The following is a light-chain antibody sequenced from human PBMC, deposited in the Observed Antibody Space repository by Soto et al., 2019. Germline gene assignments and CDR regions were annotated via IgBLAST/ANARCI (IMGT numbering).Light chain of an antibody. CDR1: QSLNHF. CDR3: QQRSNWPVS. CDR2: NAS. Sequence: EIVLTQSPATLSLSPGESATLSCRSSQSLNHFLVWYQQKPGQAPRLLISNASQRATGIPARFSGSGSGTDFTLPISDLELEDSAVYFCQQRSNWPVSFGGGTKVQIK. V-gene: IGKV3-11*01. J-gene: IGKJ4*01.